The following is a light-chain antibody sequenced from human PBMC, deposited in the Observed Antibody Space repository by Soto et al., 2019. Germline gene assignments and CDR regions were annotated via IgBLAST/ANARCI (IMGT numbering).Light chain of an antibody. CDR1: QNIDSW. CDR2: KQS. V-gene: IGKV1-5*03. J-gene: IGKJ1*01. Sequence: DIQMTQSPSTLSASVGDRVTITCRASQNIDSWLAWYQQKPGKAPKLLIYKQSSLESGVPSRFSGSGSGTEFTLTISSLQPDDFATYYCQQYKNYPWAFGQGTKVEIK. CDR3: QQYKNYPWA.